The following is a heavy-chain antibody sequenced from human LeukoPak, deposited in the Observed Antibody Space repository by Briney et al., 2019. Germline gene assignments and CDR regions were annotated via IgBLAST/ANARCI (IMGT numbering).Heavy chain of an antibody. J-gene: IGHJ4*02. CDR3: AKDGRGYSYGYVDY. D-gene: IGHD5-18*01. CDR1: GFTFDDYA. Sequence: GGSLRLSCAASGFTFDDYAMHWVRQAPGKGLEWVSGISWNSGSIGYADSVKGRFTISRDNAKNSLYLQMNSLRAEDTALYYCAKDGRGYSYGYVDYWGQGTLVTASS. V-gene: IGHV3-9*01. CDR2: ISWNSGSI.